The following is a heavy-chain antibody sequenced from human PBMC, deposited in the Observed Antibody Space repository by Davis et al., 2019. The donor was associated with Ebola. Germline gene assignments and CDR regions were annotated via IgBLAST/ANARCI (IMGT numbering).Heavy chain of an antibody. D-gene: IGHD4-11*01. V-gene: IGHV3-49*03. CDR1: GITSGHYA. Sequence: GESLKISCTVFGITSGHYAMSWFRQPSGKGLEWVGFIRSKTYGGTTEYAASVKGRFTISRDDSKNTAYLQMNSLKTEDTAVYYCTFTVTPGFDYWGQGTLVTVSS. CDR2: IRSKTYGGTT. CDR3: TFTVTPGFDY. J-gene: IGHJ4*02.